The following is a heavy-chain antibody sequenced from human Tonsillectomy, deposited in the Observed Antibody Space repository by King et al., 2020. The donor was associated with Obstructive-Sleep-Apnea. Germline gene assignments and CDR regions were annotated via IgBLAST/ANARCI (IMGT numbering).Heavy chain of an antibody. CDR3: ARGYYGSGPRWLQYLDY. J-gene: IGHJ4*02. D-gene: IGHD3-10*01. CDR1: GFPFSSYA. V-gene: IGHV3-30-3*01. Sequence: VQLVESGGGVVQPGRSLRLSCAASGFPFSSYALHWVRQAPGKGLEWVAVISSDGSNKYYADSVKGRFTISRDNSKNTLYLQMNSLRAEDTAVYYCARGYYGSGPRWLQYLDYWGQGTLVTVSS. CDR2: ISSDGSNK.